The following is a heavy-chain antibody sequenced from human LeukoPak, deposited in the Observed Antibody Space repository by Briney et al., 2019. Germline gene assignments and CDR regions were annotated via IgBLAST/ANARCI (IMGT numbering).Heavy chain of an antibody. Sequence: ASVKVSCKVSGYSLSELSIHWVRQAPGKGLEWMGWIGAYNGNTNYAQKLQGRVTMTTDTSTSTAYMELRSLRSDDTAVYYCARDSVDTAMVGDYWGQGTLVTVSS. CDR2: IGAYNGNT. V-gene: IGHV1-18*01. CDR3: ARDSVDTAMVGDY. CDR1: GYSLSELS. J-gene: IGHJ4*02. D-gene: IGHD5-18*01.